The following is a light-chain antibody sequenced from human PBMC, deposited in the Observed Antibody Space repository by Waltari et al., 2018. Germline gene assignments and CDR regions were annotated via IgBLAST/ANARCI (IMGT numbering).Light chain of an antibody. CDR3: QQYDNLPLT. CDR1: QDITNY. V-gene: IGKV1-33*01. Sequence: SLSASVGDRVTITCQASQDITNYLIWYQQKPGKAPKLLIYDASNLETGVPSRFSGSGSGTDFNFTISSLQPEDIATYYCQQYDNLPLTFGGGTKVEIK. J-gene: IGKJ4*01. CDR2: DAS.